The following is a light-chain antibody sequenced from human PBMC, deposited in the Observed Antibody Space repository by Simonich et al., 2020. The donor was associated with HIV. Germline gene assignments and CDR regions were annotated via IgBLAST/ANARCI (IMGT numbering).Light chain of an antibody. CDR1: QGISSY. CDR2: AAS. V-gene: IGKV1-9*01. J-gene: IGKJ3*01. Sequence: IQLTQSPSFLSASVGDRVTITCRASQGISSYLAWYQQKPGKAPKLLINAASTLQSGFPARFSGSGSGTEFTLTSSSLQPEDFATYYCQHLNSVPFTFGPGTKVDI. CDR3: QHLNSVPFT.